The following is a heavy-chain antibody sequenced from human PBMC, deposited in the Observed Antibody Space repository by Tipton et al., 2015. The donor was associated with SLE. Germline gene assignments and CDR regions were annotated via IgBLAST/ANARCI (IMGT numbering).Heavy chain of an antibody. J-gene: IGHJ4*02. CDR3: ARGYNHDNADYN. CDR1: GGSIRSYY. Sequence: TLSLTCTVSGGSIRSYYWTWIRQPPGKRLEWIAYIYHSGITNYNPSLQSRVTISVDRSKNQFSLKLTSVTAADTAVYYCARGYNHDNADYNWGQGTLVIVSS. D-gene: IGHD4-17*01. CDR2: IYHSGIT. V-gene: IGHV4-59*01.